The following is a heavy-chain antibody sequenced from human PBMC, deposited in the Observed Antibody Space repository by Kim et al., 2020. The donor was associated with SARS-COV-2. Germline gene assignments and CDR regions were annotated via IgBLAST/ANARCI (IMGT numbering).Heavy chain of an antibody. J-gene: IGHJ3*02. CDR2: IYYSGST. Sequence: SETLSLTCTVSSGSISSSSYYWGWIRQPPGKGLEWIGSIYYSGSTYYNPTLNSRAPISVDTSKNQFRLKLSSVTAAATAVYYCARDRSLSCLAADAFDIWGPGTMVSVSS. V-gene: IGHV4-39*06. CDR1: SGSISSSSYY. CDR3: ARDRSLSCLAADAFDI. D-gene: IGHD2-15*01.